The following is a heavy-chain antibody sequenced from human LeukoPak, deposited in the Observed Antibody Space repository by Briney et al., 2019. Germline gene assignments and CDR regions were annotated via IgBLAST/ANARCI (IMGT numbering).Heavy chain of an antibody. J-gene: IGHJ4*02. CDR1: GFTFSSYG. D-gene: IGHD6-13*01. CDR3: AKVFSSYSSSRVLFDY. CDR2: ISYDGSNK. Sequence: GRSLRLSCAASGFTFSSYGMHWVRQAPGKGLEWVAVISYDGSNKHYADSVKGRFTISRDNSKNTLYLQMNSLRAEDTAVYYCAKVFSSYSSSRVLFDYWGQGTLVTVSS. V-gene: IGHV3-30*18.